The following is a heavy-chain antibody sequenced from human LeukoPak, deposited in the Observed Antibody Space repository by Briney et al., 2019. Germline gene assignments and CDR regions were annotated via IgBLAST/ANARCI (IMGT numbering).Heavy chain of an antibody. CDR3: ARANKLTVHYDSSGYYSSDAFDI. V-gene: IGHV4-39*07. D-gene: IGHD3-22*01. J-gene: IGHJ3*02. CDR1: GGSIGGSSSH. CDR2: IHYTGNT. Sequence: PSETLSLTCTVSGGSIGGSSSHWAWIRQSPGTGLEWIGSIHYTGNTYYNPSLKSRVTMSVETSENQFSLKLSSVTAADTAVYYCARANKLTVHYDSSGYYSSDAFDIWGQGTMVTVSS.